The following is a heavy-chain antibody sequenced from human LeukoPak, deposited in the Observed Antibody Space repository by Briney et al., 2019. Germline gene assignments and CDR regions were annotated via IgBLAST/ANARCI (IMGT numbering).Heavy chain of an antibody. J-gene: IGHJ4*02. CDR2: IYYSGST. Sequence: SETLSLTCTVSGGSISSSSYYWGWIRQPPGKGLEWIGSIYYSGSTYYNPSLKSRVTISVDTSKNQLSLNLRSVTAADRALYYCARGGYIFGYWGQGTQVTVSP. D-gene: IGHD5-18*01. V-gene: IGHV4-39*01. CDR3: ARGGYIFGY. CDR1: GGSISSSSYY.